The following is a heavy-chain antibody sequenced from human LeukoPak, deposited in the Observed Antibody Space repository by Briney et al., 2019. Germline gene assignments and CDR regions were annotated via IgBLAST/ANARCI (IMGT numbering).Heavy chain of an antibody. J-gene: IGHJ3*02. D-gene: IGHD6-19*01. CDR2: IYYSGST. CDR3: VRTYSIGWSTGVFDI. V-gene: IGHV4-59*08. Sequence: SETLSLTCAVYGGSFSSYYWSWIRQPPGKGLEWIGYIYYSGSTNYNPSLKSRVTISVDTSKNQFSLRLSSVTAADTAVYYCVRTYSIGWSTGVFDIWGQGTMVTVSS. CDR1: GGSFSSYY.